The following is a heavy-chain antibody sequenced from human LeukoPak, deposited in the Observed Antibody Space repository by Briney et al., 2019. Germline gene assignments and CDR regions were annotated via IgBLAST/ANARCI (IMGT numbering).Heavy chain of an antibody. Sequence: GGSLRLSCAASGFTFSSYAMSWVRQAPGKGLEWVSAISGSGGSTYYADSVKGRFTISRDNSKNTLYLQMNSLRDEDTAVYYCARDWCGGSSCHSYLDYWGQGTLVTVSS. CDR2: ISGSGGST. CDR1: GFTFSSYA. CDR3: ARDWCGGSSCHSYLDY. V-gene: IGHV3-23*01. D-gene: IGHD2-2*01. J-gene: IGHJ4*02.